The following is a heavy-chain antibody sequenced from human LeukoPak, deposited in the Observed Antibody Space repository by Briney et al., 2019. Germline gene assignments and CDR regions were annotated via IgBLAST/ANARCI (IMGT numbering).Heavy chain of an antibody. Sequence: SETLSLTCTVSGVSISSYYWSWIRPPPGKGLEWIGSIYTTGDTRYNPSLKSRATISVDTSKNQFSLKLSSVTAADTAVYYCARATPVGGVRFDYWGQGTLVTVSS. J-gene: IGHJ4*02. CDR2: IYTTGDT. V-gene: IGHV4-4*09. CDR1: GVSISSYY. CDR3: ARATPVGGVRFDY. D-gene: IGHD3-16*01.